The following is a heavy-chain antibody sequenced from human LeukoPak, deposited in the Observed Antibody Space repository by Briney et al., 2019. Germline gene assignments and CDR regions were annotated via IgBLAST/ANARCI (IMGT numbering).Heavy chain of an antibody. CDR1: GFTLSNYA. CDR2: ISGSGANT. V-gene: IGHV3-23*01. J-gene: IGHJ5*02. CDR3: ARGGRYCSGGSCLGWFDP. Sequence: PGGSLRLSCAASGFTLSNYAMTWVRQAPGRGLEWVSGISGSGANTKYADSMKGRFTISRDNSKNTLYLQMNSLRAEDTAVYYCARGGRYCSGGSCLGWFDPWGQGTLVTVSS. D-gene: IGHD2-15*01.